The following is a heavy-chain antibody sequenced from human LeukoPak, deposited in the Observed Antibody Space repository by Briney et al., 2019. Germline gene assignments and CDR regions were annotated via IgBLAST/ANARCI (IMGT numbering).Heavy chain of an antibody. J-gene: IGHJ5*02. Sequence: VASAKVSCKASGYTFTSYGISWVRQAPGQGLEWMGWISAYNGNTNYAQKLQGRVTMTTDTSTSTAYMELRSLRSDDTAVYYCARDRSTSPKSWFDPWGQGTLVTVSS. CDR3: ARDRSTSPKSWFDP. CDR2: ISAYNGNT. V-gene: IGHV1-18*04. CDR1: GYTFTSYG. D-gene: IGHD2-2*01.